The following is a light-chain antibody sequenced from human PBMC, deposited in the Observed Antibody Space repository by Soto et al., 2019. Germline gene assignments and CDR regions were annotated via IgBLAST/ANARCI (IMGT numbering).Light chain of an antibody. CDR2: DVS. J-gene: IGLJ3*02. CDR1: SGNVGAYDR. Sequence: HSALTQPRSVSGSPGQSVTISCTGTSGNVGAYDRVSWYQHHPTKAPKLIIYDVSDRPSGVPYRFSGSKCGSTASLSISGLQAEDEADYYCCSHAGGSSWVFGGGTKLTVL. CDR3: CSHAGGSSWV. V-gene: IGLV2-11*01.